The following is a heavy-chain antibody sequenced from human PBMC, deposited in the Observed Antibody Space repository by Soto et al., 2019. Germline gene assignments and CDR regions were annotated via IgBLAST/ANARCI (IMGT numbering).Heavy chain of an antibody. D-gene: IGHD2-15*01. Sequence: QLQLQESGPGLVKPSETLSLTCTVSGGSISSSSYYWGWIRQPPGKGLEWIGSIYYSGSTYYNPSLNSRVTISVDTSKNQFSLKLSSVTAADTAVYYCARHVAVVVVAATDYFDYWGQGTLVTVSS. J-gene: IGHJ4*02. CDR3: ARHVAVVVVAATDYFDY. V-gene: IGHV4-39*01. CDR1: GGSISSSSYY. CDR2: IYYSGST.